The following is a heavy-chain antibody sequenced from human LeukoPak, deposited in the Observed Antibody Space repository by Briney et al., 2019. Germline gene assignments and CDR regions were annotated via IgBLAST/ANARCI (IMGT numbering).Heavy chain of an antibody. CDR1: GFTFNNYA. J-gene: IGHJ4*02. V-gene: IGHV4-34*01. D-gene: IGHD6-13*01. Sequence: GSLRLSCAASGFTFNNYAMSWVRQAPGKGLEWIGEINHSGSTNYNPSLKSRVTISVDTSKNQFSLKLSSVTAADTAVYYCARVSIAAAGTRWGQGTLVTVSS. CDR3: ARVSIAAAGTR. CDR2: INHSGST.